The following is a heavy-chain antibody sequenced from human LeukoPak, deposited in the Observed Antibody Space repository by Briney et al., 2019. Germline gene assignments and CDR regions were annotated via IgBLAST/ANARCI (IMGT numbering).Heavy chain of an antibody. V-gene: IGHV3-48*03. CDR2: ISSSGGSI. D-gene: IGHD2-2*01. CDR3: AKDAPFNIVVVPAANS. Sequence: TGGSLRLSCAASGFTFSSYEMNWVRQAPGKGLEWVSYISSSGGSIYSADSLKGRVTISRDNAKNSVYLQMNILRAEDTAVYYCAKDAPFNIVVVPAANSWGQGTLVTVSS. CDR1: GFTFSSYE. J-gene: IGHJ4*02.